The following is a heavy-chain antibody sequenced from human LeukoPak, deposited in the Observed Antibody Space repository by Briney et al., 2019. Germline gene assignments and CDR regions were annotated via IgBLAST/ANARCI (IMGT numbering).Heavy chain of an antibody. V-gene: IGHV1-18*01. CDR3: ARLSGSYDGDYFDY. CDR1: GYTFTSYG. D-gene: IGHD1-26*01. CDR2: ISAYNGNT. Sequence: ASVKVSCKASGYTFTSYGISWVQQAPGQGLEWMGWISAYNGNTNYAQKLQGRVTMTTDTSTSTAYMELRSLRSDDTAVYYCARLSGSYDGDYFDYWGQGTLVTVSS. J-gene: IGHJ4*02.